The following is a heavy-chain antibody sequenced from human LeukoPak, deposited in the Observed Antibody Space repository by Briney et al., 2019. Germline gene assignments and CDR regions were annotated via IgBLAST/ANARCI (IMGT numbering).Heavy chain of an antibody. CDR2: INPSGGST. CDR1: GYTFTSYY. J-gene: IGHJ3*02. V-gene: IGHV1-46*01. CDR3: ARGIDSASPPLGTFEI. Sequence: GASVKVSCKASGYTFTSYYMHWVRQAPGQGLEWMGIINPSGGSTSYAQKLQGRVTMTRDTSTSTVYMELRSLRSDDTAVYYCARGIDSASPPLGTFEIWGQGTMVTVSS. D-gene: IGHD1-26*01.